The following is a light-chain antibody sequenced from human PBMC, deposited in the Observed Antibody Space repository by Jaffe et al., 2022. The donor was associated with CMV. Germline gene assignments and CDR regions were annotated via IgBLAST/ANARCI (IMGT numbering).Light chain of an antibody. Sequence: QSALTQPASVSGSPGQSITISCSGTTSDVGGYNLVSWYRQYPGKAPNLIIFEVSQRPSGVSHRFSGSKSGDTASLTISGLQTEDEADYYCCSYAGSATYVFGTGTKVTVL. CDR3: CSYAGSATYV. J-gene: IGLJ1*01. CDR1: TSDVGGYNL. V-gene: IGLV2-23*02. CDR2: EVS.